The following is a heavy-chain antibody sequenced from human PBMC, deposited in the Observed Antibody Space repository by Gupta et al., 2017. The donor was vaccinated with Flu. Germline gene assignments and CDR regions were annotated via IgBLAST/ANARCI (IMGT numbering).Heavy chain of an antibody. CDR3: ARRGTYSFDF. Sequence: SWIRQNPGEGLEWIGYVHSSGTTYYNPSLRSRLMMSIDTSKNEFSLELTSVTAADTAMYYCARRGTYSFDFWGQGALVTVSS. D-gene: IGHD1-7*01. J-gene: IGHJ4*02. V-gene: IGHV4-31*02. CDR2: VHSSGTT.